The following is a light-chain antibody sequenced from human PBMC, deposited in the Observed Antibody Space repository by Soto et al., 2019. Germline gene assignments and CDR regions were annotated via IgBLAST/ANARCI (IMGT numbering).Light chain of an antibody. Sequence: QSVLTQPPSASGTPGQRVTISCSGSSSNIGSNTVNWYQQLPGTAPKLLIYSNSQRPSGVPDRFSGSKSGTSASLAIRGLQSDDEADYYCSAWDDSLNGYVFGTGTKLTVL. CDR3: SAWDDSLNGYV. CDR1: SSNIGSNT. J-gene: IGLJ1*01. CDR2: SNS. V-gene: IGLV1-44*01.